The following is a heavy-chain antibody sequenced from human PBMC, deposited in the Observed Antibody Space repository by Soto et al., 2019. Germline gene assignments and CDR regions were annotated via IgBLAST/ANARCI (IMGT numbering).Heavy chain of an antibody. Sequence: ASVKVSCKASGYTFTNYNMHWVRQAPGQGPEWMGIINPSGGSTTYAQKFQGRVTMTRDTSTSTVYMELSSLRSEDTAVYFCARDGCRRGTCYFDYWSQGTLVTVSS. V-gene: IGHV1-46*01. CDR3: ARDGCRRGTCYFDY. CDR1: GYTFTNYN. J-gene: IGHJ4*02. D-gene: IGHD2-15*01. CDR2: INPSGGST.